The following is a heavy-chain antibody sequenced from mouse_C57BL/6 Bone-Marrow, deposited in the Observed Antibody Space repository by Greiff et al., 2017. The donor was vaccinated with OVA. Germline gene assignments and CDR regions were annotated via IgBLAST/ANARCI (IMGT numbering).Heavy chain of an antibody. CDR3: ARDRRAMDY. J-gene: IGHJ4*01. CDR1: GFTFSSYA. CDR2: ISDGGSYT. V-gene: IGHV5-4*01. Sequence: EVKLVESGGGLVKPGGSLKLSCAASGFTFSSYAMSWVRQTPEKRLEWVATISDGGSYTYYPDNVKGRFTISRDNAKNNLYLQMSHLKSEDTAMYYCARDRRAMDYWGQGTSVTVSS.